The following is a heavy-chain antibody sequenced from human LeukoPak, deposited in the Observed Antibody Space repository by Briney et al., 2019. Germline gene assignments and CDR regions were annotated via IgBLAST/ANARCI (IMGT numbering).Heavy chain of an antibody. J-gene: IGHJ4*02. Sequence: SQTLSLTCTVSGGSISSYYWSWIRQPPGKGLEWIGYIYYSGSTNYNPSLKSRVTISVDTSKNQFSLKLSSVTAADTAVYYCARHAALSQAPFDYWGQGTLVTVSS. V-gene: IGHV4-59*01. D-gene: IGHD2-2*01. CDR3: ARHAALSQAPFDY. CDR2: IYYSGST. CDR1: GGSISSYY.